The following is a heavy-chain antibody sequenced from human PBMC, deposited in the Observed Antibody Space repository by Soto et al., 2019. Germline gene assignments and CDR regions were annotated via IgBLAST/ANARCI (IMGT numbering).Heavy chain of an antibody. CDR2: IRSKAYGGTT. D-gene: IGHD3-9*01. V-gene: IGHV3-49*03. Sequence: PGGSLRLSCTASGFTFGDYAMSWFRQAPGKGLEWVGFIRSKAYGGTTEYAASVKGGFTISRDDSKSIAYLQMNSLKTEDTAVYYCTRSYYDILTATNPYDYWGQGTLVTVSS. CDR3: TRSYYDILTATNPYDY. CDR1: GFTFGDYA. J-gene: IGHJ4*02.